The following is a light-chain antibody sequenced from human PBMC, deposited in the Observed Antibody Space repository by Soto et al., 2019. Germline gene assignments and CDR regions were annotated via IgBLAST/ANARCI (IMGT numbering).Light chain of an antibody. CDR1: SGDIGSYNR. J-gene: IGLJ1*01. Sequence: QSALTQPASVSGSPGQSITISCTGTSGDIGSYNRVSWYQQHPGKAPKLIIYEVTDRPSGIPERFSGSSSGTTVTLTISGVQAEDEADYYCQSADSSGTYVFGTGTKVTVL. CDR3: QSADSSGTYV. CDR2: EVT. V-gene: IGLV2-14*01.